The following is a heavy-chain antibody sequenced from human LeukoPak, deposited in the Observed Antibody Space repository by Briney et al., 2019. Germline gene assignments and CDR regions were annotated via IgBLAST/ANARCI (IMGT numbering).Heavy chain of an antibody. V-gene: IGHV4-59*12. D-gene: IGHD6-13*01. Sequence: PSETLSLTCTVFGGSISTYYWSWIRQPPGKALEWIGYIYYSGSTNYNPSLKSRVTISVDTSKNQFSLKLSSVTAADTAVYYCARDKYSSSLGPDNWFDPWGQGTLVTVSS. CDR1: GGSISTYY. CDR2: IYYSGST. J-gene: IGHJ5*02. CDR3: ARDKYSSSLGPDNWFDP.